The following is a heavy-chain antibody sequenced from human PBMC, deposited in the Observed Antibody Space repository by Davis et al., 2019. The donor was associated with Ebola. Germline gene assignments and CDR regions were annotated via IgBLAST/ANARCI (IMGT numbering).Heavy chain of an antibody. CDR3: ARHRVVVTASHYYYYGMDV. V-gene: IGHV5-51*01. CDR2: IYPADSDT. J-gene: IGHJ6*04. Sequence: GESLKISCKGSGYNFSYYWIAWVRQMPGKGLEWMGIIYPADSDTRYSPTFQGQVTISVDKSISTAYLQWSSLKASDTAMYYCARHRVVVTASHYYYYGMDVWGKGTTVTVSA. D-gene: IGHD2-21*02. CDR1: GYNFSYYW.